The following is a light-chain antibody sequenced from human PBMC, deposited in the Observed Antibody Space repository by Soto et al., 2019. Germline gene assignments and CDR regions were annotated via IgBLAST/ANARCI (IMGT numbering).Light chain of an antibody. CDR2: DAS. Sequence: DIQMTQSPSTLSGSVGDRVTITCRASQTISSWLAWYQHKPGKAPRLLLYDASSLQIGVPSRFTGSGSGTDFTLTISDLQPDDLGTYYCQQSYVTPLTFGGGTKVDIK. CDR3: QQSYVTPLT. J-gene: IGKJ4*01. V-gene: IGKV1-5*01. CDR1: QTISSW.